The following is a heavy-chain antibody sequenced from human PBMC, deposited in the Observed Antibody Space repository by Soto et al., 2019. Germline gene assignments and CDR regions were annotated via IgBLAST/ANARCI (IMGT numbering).Heavy chain of an antibody. V-gene: IGHV4-59*01. CDR3: ASAIVGAGVDYYYYYMDV. J-gene: IGHJ6*02. Sequence: SETLSLTCTVSGGSISSYYWSWIRQPPGKGLEWIGYIYYSGSTNYNPSLKSRVTISVDTSKNQFSLKLSSVTAAETAVYDCASAIVGAGVDYYYYYMDVWGQGTTVTVSS. CDR2: IYYSGST. D-gene: IGHD1-26*01. CDR1: GGSISSYY.